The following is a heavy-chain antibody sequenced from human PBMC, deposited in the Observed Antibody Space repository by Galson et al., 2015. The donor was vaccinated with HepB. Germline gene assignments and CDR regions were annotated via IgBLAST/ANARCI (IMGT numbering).Heavy chain of an antibody. D-gene: IGHD3-10*01. CDR1: GFTFSSCW. CDR3: VRDLPKFGEPYPFYYYGMDG. V-gene: IGHV3-7*03. Sequence: SLRLSCAASGFTFSSCWMNWVRQAPGKGLEWVANIKEDGSEKYYVDSLKGRITISRDNAKNSLYLQMNSLRDEDTAVYYCVRDLPKFGEPYPFYYYGMDGGGQGTTVTVSS. CDR2: IKEDGSEK. J-gene: IGHJ6*02.